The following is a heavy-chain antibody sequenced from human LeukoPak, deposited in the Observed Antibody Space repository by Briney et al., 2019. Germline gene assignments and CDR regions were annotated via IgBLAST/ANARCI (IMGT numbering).Heavy chain of an antibody. CDR1: GFIFDTYG. V-gene: IGHV3-30*18. CDR2: IAYDGSNK. CDR3: AKEKAIATINYGFDV. J-gene: IGHJ6*02. D-gene: IGHD3/OR15-3a*01. Sequence: GGSLRLSCAASGFIFDTYGMLWVRQAPGKGLEWVAVIAYDGSNKVYADSVKGRFTISRDNSKNTLYLQMNSLRGEDTAVYYCAKEKAIATINYGFDVWGQGTTVTVSS.